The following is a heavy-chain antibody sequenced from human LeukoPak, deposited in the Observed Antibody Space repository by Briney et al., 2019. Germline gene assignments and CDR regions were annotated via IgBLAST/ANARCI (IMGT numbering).Heavy chain of an antibody. Sequence: PGGSLRLSCATSGFTFRTYGMTWVRQAPGKGLEWVSAISGGGGITYNADSVKGRFTISRDNSKNTLYPQMNSLRAEDTAVYYCAKAANYYGSGSYFSWFAPWGQGTLVTVSS. D-gene: IGHD3-10*01. CDR1: GFTFRTYG. J-gene: IGHJ5*02. CDR3: AKAANYYGSGSYFSWFAP. CDR2: ISGGGGIT. V-gene: IGHV3-23*01.